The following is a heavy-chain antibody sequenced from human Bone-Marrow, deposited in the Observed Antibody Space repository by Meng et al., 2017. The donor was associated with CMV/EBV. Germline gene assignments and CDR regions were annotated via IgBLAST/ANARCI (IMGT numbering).Heavy chain of an antibody. J-gene: IGHJ4*02. CDR1: GYTFTGYY. D-gene: IGHD2-2*01. V-gene: IGHV1-2*02. CDR3: ARGSVRYCSSTSCPPPLHPFDY. CDR2: INPNSGGT. Sequence: ASVKVSCKASGYTFTGYYMHWVRQAPGQGLEWMGWINPNSGGTNYAQKFQGRVTMTRDTSISTAYMELSRLRSDDTAVYYCARGSVRYCSSTSCPPPLHPFDYWGQGTLVTVSS.